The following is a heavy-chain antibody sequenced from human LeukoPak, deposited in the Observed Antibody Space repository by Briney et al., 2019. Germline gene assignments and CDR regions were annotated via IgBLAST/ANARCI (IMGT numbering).Heavy chain of an antibody. J-gene: IGHJ5*02. CDR2: INHSGST. V-gene: IGHV4-34*01. CDR3: ARGRVVTAIRPHNWFDP. CDR1: GGSFSGYY. D-gene: IGHD2-21*02. Sequence: SETLSLTCAVYGGSFSGYYWSWIRQPPGKGLEWIGEINHSGSTNYNPSLKSRVTISVDTSKNQFSLKLSSVTAADTAVYYCARGRVVTAIRPHNWFDPWGQGTLVTASS.